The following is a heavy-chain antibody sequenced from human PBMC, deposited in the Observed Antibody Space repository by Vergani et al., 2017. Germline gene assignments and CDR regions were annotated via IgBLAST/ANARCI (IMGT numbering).Heavy chain of an antibody. CDR2: IGYDGRIK. CDR1: GFSFNTYG. CDR3: AKXGRENSDYGYFDY. D-gene: IGHD4-17*01. Sequence: QVQLVETGGGVVQPGGSLRLYCATSGFSFNTYGAHWVRQAPGKGLAGVAFIGYDGRIKYNVDSVKGRFTISRDTSKKTLSLQMRSLRADDTAVYYCAKXGRENSDYGYFDYWGQGTLVTVSS. J-gene: IGHJ4*02. V-gene: IGHV3-30*02.